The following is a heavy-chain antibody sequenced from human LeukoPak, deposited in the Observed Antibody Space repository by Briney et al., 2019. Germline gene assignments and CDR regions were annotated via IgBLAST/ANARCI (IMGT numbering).Heavy chain of an antibody. CDR2: ISRTI. V-gene: IGHV3-11*01. CDR1: GFTFSDYY. CDR3: ARRIWGADSQSHTFNI. J-gene: IGHJ3*02. Sequence: KPGGSLRLSCAASGFTFSDYYMGWIRQAPGKGLEWISYISRTIYYADSVEGRFTISRDNAKNSLYLQMNSLRAEDTAVYYCARRIWGADSQSHTFNIRGQGTMVTVSS. D-gene: IGHD3-16*01.